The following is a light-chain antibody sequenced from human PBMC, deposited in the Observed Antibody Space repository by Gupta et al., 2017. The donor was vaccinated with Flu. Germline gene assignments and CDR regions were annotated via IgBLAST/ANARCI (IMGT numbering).Light chain of an antibody. Sequence: DIQMTQFPSSLSASVGDRVTITCRASQRISNFLNWYQQKPGKAPKLLIHSASTLQSGVPSRFSGSESGTEFTLTISKLQPEDFATYFCQQSYITPLTFGGGTKVEIK. V-gene: IGKV1-39*01. CDR3: QQSYITPLT. CDR1: QRISNF. CDR2: SAS. J-gene: IGKJ4*01.